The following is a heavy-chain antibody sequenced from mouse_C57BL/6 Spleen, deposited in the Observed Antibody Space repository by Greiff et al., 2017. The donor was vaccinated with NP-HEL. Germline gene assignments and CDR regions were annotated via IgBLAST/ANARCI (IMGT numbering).Heavy chain of an antibody. CDR2: IDPANGNT. J-gene: IGHJ3*01. Sequence: EVQRVESVAELVRPGASVKLSCTASGFNIKNTYMHWVKQRPEQGLEWIGRIDPANGNTKYAPKFQGKATITADTSSNTAYLQLSSLTSEDTAIYYCARDDYDEWTWFAYWGQGTLVTVSA. CDR3: ARDDYDEWTWFAY. V-gene: IGHV14-3*01. D-gene: IGHD2-4*01. CDR1: GFNIKNTY.